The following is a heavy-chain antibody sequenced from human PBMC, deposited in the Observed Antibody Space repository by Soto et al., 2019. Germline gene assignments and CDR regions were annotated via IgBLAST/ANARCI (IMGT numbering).Heavy chain of an antibody. CDR1: GGSISSGGYY. D-gene: IGHD3-3*01. CDR3: ARALYYDFWSGPVWFDP. J-gene: IGHJ5*02. Sequence: SETLSLTCTVSGGSISSGGYYWSWIRQHPGKGLEWIGYIYYSGSTYYNPSLKSRVTISVDTSKNQFSLKLSSVTAADTAVYYCARALYYDFWSGPVWFDPWGQGTLVTVSS. CDR2: IYYSGST. V-gene: IGHV4-31*03.